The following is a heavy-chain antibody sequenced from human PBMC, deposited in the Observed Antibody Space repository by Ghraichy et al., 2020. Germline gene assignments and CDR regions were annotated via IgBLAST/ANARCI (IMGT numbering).Heavy chain of an antibody. Sequence: SVKVSCKASGYTFTSYDINWVRQATGQGLEWMGWMNPNSGNTGYAQKFQGRVTMTRNTSISTAYMELSSLRSEDTAVYYCARAPTYGDSFSYGLGNDYWGQGTLVTVSS. D-gene: IGHD4-17*01. CDR3: ARAPTYGDSFSYGLGNDY. J-gene: IGHJ4*02. CDR2: MNPNSGNT. CDR1: GYTFTSYD. V-gene: IGHV1-8*01.